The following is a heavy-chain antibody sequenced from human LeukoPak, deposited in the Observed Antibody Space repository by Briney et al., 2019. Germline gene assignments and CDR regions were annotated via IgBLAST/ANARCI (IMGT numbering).Heavy chain of an antibody. J-gene: IGHJ4*02. CDR1: GLALKTFW. V-gene: IGHV3-7*01. CDR2: ISPDASQK. D-gene: IGHD4-17*01. CDR3: ATQSYGLFAS. Sequence: GGSLRLSCAASGLALKTFWMAWVRQGPGKGLEWVAVISPDASQKYYADSMKGRFTVSRDNAKNSLYLQVDSLRVEDTSVYYCATQSYGLFASWGQGTLVTVSS.